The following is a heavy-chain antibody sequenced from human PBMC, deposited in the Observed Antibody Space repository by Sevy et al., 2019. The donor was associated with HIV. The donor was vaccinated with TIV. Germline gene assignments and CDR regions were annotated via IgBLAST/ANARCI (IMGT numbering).Heavy chain of an antibody. CDR1: GFTFSSYG. Sequence: GGSLRLSCAASGFTFSSYGMHWVRQAPGKGLEWVAVISYDGSNKYYADSVKGRFTISRDNSKNTLYVTMNSLRAEDTAVYYCAKEYTYYDFWSGYSYYFDYWGQGTLVTVSS. CDR2: ISYDGSNK. D-gene: IGHD3-3*01. V-gene: IGHV3-30*18. J-gene: IGHJ4*02. CDR3: AKEYTYYDFWSGYSYYFDY.